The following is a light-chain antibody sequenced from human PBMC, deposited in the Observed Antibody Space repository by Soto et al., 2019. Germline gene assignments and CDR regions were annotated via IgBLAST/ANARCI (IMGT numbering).Light chain of an antibody. CDR2: AAS. Sequence: DIEMTQSPSSLSASIGETVTVTCRASQSISRYLNWYQQKPGKAPTLLISAASSLERGVPLRFSGGGSGTEFTLTISSLQPEDFSTYHCQQKYRHSPWTLRHGTQVDI. J-gene: IGKJ1*01. CDR1: QSISRY. CDR3: QQKYRHSPWT. V-gene: IGKV1-39*01.